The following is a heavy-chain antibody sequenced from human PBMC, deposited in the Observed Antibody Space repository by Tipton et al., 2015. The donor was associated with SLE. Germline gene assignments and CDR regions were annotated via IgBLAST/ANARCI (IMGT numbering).Heavy chain of an antibody. D-gene: IGHD6-13*01. V-gene: IGHV3-15*01. CDR3: ARGGSSSWLLDY. Sequence: SLRLSCAASGFTFSNAWMSWVRQAPGKGLEWVGRIKSKTDGGTTDYAAPVKGRFTISRDDSKNTLYLQMNSLKAEDTAVYYCARGGSSSWLLDYWGQGTLVTVSS. J-gene: IGHJ4*02. CDR2: IKSKTDGGTT. CDR1: GFTFSNAW.